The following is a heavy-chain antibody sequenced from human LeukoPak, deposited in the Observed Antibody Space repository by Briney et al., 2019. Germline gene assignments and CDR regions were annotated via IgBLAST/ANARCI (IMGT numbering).Heavy chain of an antibody. J-gene: IGHJ4*02. Sequence: SETLSLTCTVSGGSISSYYWSWIRQPPGKGLEWIGYIYYSGSTNYNPSLKSRVTISVDTSKNQFSPKLSSVTAADTAVYYCARESGSGSYGYWGQGTLVTVSS. CDR3: ARESGSGSYGY. D-gene: IGHD3-10*01. CDR2: IYYSGST. CDR1: GGSISSYY. V-gene: IGHV4-59*01.